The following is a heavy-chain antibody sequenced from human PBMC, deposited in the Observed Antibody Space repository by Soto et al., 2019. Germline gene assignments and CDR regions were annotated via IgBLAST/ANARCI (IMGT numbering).Heavy chain of an antibody. CDR1: GGTFSSYA. V-gene: IGHV1-69*13. J-gene: IGHJ3*02. D-gene: IGHD6-19*01. CDR3: ARGSSGLFESFDI. Sequence: SVKVSCKASGGTFSSYAIIWVRQAPGQGLEWMGGIIPIFGTANYAQKFQGRVTITADESTSTAYMELSSLRSEDTAVYYCARGSSGLFESFDIWGQGTMVTVSS. CDR2: IIPIFGTA.